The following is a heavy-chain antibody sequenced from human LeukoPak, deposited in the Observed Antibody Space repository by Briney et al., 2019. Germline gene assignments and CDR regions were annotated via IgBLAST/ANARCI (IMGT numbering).Heavy chain of an antibody. CDR2: INPNSGGT. V-gene: IGHV1-2*02. CDR1: GYTFTGYY. J-gene: IGHJ4*02. D-gene: IGHD6-13*01. CDR3: ARDRSAAAGTSDY. Sequence: ASVKVSCKASGYTFTGYYMHWVRQAPGQGLEWMGWINPNSGGTNYAQKFQGRVTMTRDTSTSTAYMELSRLRSDDTAVYYCARDRSAAAGTSDYWGQGTLVTVSS.